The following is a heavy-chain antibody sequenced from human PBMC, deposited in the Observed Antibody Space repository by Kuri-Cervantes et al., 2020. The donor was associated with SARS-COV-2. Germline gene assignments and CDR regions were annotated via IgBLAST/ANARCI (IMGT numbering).Heavy chain of an antibody. V-gene: IGHV3-74*01. CDR2: INSDGSST. CDR3: ARGCDYRPYYYYYYMDV. J-gene: IGHJ6*03. D-gene: IGHD4-11*01. Sequence: GGSPRLSCAASGFTFSSYWMHWVRQAPGKGLVWVSRINSDGSSTSYADSVKGRFTISRDNAKNTLYLQMNSLRAEDTAVYYCARGCDYRPYYYYYYMDVWGKGTTVTVSS. CDR1: GFTFSSYW.